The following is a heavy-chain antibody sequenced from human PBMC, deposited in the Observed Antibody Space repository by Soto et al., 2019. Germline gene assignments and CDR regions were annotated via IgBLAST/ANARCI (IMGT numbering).Heavy chain of an antibody. V-gene: IGHV3-15*07. D-gene: IGHD6-19*01. CDR3: TPLALKYSSGWYEFSD. J-gene: IGHJ4*02. CDR2: IKSKTEGGTT. CDR1: GFTFSNVW. Sequence: EVQLVESGGGLVKPGGSLRLSCAASGFTFSNVWMNWVRQAPGKGLEWVGRIKSKTEGGTTDYAAPVKGRFTISRDASKNTLYLQMNSLKTEDTAVYYCTPLALKYSSGWYEFSDWGQGTLVTVSS.